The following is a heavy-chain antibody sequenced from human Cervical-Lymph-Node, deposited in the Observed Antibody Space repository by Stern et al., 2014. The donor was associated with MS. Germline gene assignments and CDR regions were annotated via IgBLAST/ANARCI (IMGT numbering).Heavy chain of an antibody. V-gene: IGHV3-53*01. CDR2: ITNVGST. CDR3: ARDTSSPERSDW. J-gene: IGHJ4*02. CDR1: GFTVGRDY. Sequence: EDQLVESGGGVIQPGGSLRLSCTASGFTVGRDYMTWVRQAPGKGLEWVSLITNVGSTFYTDSVKGRFTISRDDSKNTVYLHMTSLRAEDTAMYYCARDTSSPERSDWWGQGTLVTVSS. D-gene: IGHD1-1*01.